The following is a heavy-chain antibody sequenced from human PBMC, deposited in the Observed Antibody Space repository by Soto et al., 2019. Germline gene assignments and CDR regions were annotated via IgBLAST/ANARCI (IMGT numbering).Heavy chain of an antibody. CDR1: RGTFSSYA. J-gene: IGHJ6*02. CDR2: IIPIFGTA. CDR3: AVHCYDSSGQKNYYYYYGMDV. V-gene: IGHV1-69*13. D-gene: IGHD3-22*01. Sequence: ASVKLSCKAPRGTFSSYASSWVRQAPGQGLEWMGGIIPIFGTANYAQKFQGRVTITADESTSTAYMELSSLRSEDTAVYYCAVHCYDSSGQKNYYYYYGMDVWGQGTTVTVSS.